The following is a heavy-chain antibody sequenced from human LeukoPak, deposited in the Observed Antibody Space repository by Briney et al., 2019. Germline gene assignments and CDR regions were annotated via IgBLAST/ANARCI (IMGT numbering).Heavy chain of an antibody. CDR2: ISAYNGNT. J-gene: IGHJ1*01. Sequence: ASVKVSCKASGYTFTSYGISWVRQAPGQGLEWMGWISAYNGNTNYAQKLQGRVTMTTDTSTSTAYMELRSLRSDDTAVYYCARVPPKYSSSSAEYFQHWGQGTLVTVSS. V-gene: IGHV1-18*01. CDR3: ARVPPKYSSSSAEYFQH. D-gene: IGHD6-6*01. CDR1: GYTFTSYG.